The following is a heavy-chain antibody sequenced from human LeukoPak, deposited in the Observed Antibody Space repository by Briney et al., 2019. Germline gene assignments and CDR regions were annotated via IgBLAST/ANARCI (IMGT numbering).Heavy chain of an antibody. CDR2: MSYGGHT. J-gene: IGHJ4*02. CDR3: ASPGRGDYGDY. CDR1: GASISSHDYY. Sequence: SETLSLTCTVSGASISSHDYYWGWIRQPPGKGLEWIGSMSYGGHTHYSQSLKSRVTMSVDTSKNQVSLKLTSVTAADTALYYCASPGRGDYGDYWGQGTLVTVSS. V-gene: IGHV4-39*07. D-gene: IGHD4/OR15-4a*01.